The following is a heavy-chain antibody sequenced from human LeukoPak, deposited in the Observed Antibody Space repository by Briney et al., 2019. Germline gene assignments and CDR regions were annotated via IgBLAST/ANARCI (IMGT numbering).Heavy chain of an antibody. CDR2: IKSKTDGGTT. V-gene: IGHV3-15*01. D-gene: IGHD4-17*01. CDR3: TACRGYGFVY. J-gene: IGHJ4*02. CDR1: GFTFSNAW. Sequence: GGSLRLSCAASGFTFSNAWMSWVRQAPGKGLGWVGRIKSKTDGGTTDYPAPVKGRFTISRDDSRNTLYLQMNSLKTEDTAVYYCTACRGYGFVYWGQGTLVTASS.